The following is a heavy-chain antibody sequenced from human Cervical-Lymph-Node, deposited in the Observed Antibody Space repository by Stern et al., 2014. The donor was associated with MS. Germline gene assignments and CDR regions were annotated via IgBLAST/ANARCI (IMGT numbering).Heavy chain of an antibody. V-gene: IGHV3-9*01. CDR1: GFTFDDSD. J-gene: IGHJ3*02. CDR3: AKTLGRSYHDPFDM. CDR2: LSWNGGSR. Sequence: QLVESGGGLVQPGRSLRLSCVASGFTFDDSDMHWVRHAPGKGLEWVSGLSWNGGSRNSADSVKDRVAISRDNAKNSLYLQMSSLRPEDTAFYYCAKTLGRSYHDPFDMWGQGTMVIVSS. D-gene: IGHD3-16*02.